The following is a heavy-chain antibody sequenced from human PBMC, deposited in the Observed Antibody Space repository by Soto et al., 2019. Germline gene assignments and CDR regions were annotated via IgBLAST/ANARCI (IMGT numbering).Heavy chain of an antibody. Sequence: SETLSLTCTVSGGSISSGGYYWSWIRQHPGKGLEWIGYIYYSGSTYYNPSLKSRVTISVDTSKNQFSLKLSSVTAADTAVYYCARDLDIVATIGGVYYYYGMDVWGQGTTVTVSS. J-gene: IGHJ6*02. V-gene: IGHV4-31*03. CDR2: IYYSGST. CDR3: ARDLDIVATIGGVYYYYGMDV. CDR1: GGSISSGGYY. D-gene: IGHD5-12*01.